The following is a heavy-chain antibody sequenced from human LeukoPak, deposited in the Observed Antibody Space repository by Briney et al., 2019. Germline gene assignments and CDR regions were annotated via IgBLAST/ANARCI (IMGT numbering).Heavy chain of an antibody. CDR2: ILPFFGSP. CDR1: GGTFGNYA. V-gene: IGHV1-69*13. J-gene: IGHJ4*02. D-gene: IGHD3-16*02. CDR3: AFYDYVWGSFRY. Sequence: ASVKVSCKASGGTFGNYAISWVRQAPGQGLEWMGGILPFFGSPNYAQKFQGRVTITADETTSTAYMELSSLRPDDTAFYYCAFYDYVWGSFRYWGQGTLVTVSS.